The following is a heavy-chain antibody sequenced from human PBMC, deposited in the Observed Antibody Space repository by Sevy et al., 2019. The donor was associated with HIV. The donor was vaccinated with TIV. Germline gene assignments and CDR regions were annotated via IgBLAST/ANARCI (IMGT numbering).Heavy chain of an antibody. Sequence: GGSLRLSCAASGFTFSSYWMTWVRQAPGKGLEWVANMRQDGSEKYYVDSVKGRFTITRDNAKNSLYLQMNSLRAEDTAVYYWAGGIYGAGSRLGLGYWGQGTLVTVSS. CDR1: GFTFSSYW. V-gene: IGHV3-7*04. CDR2: MRQDGSEK. D-gene: IGHD3-10*01. J-gene: IGHJ4*02. CDR3: AGGIYGAGSRLGLGY.